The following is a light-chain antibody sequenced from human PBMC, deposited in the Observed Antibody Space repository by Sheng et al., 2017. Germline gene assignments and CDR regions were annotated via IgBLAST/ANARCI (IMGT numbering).Light chain of an antibody. J-gene: IGKJ2*03. CDR1: QSVSSN. CDR2: GAS. CDR3: QQYGSSPPYS. V-gene: IGKV3-20*01. Sequence: EIVMTQSPATLSLSPGERATLSCRASQSVSSNVAWYQQKPGLAPRLLIYGASSRATGIPDRFSGSGSGTDFTLTISRLEPEDFAVYYCQQYGSSPPYSFGQGTKLEIK.